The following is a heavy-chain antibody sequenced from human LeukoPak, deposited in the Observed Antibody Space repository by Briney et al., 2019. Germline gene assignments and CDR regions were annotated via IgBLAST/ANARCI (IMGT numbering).Heavy chain of an antibody. CDR3: ARALQESWNVRIDY. J-gene: IGHJ4*02. CDR2: ISGSGGST. Sequence: GGSLRLSCAASGFTFSSYAMSWVRQAPGKGLEWVSAISGSGGSTYYADSVKGRFTISRDNSKNTLYLQMNSLRAEDTAVYYCARALQESWNVRIDYWGQGTLVTVSS. V-gene: IGHV3-23*01. CDR1: GFTFSSYA. D-gene: IGHD1-1*01.